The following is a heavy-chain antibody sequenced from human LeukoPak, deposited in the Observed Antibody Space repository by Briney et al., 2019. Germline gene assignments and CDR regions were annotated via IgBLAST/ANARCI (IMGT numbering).Heavy chain of an antibody. CDR1: GGSISSSSYY. CDR2: IYYSGST. V-gene: IGHV4-39*01. J-gene: IGHJ4*02. D-gene: IGHD1-26*01. Sequence: SETLSLTCTVSGGSISSSSYYWGWPRQPPGKGLEWIGSIYYSGSTYYNPSLKSRVTISVDTSKNQFSLKLSSVTAADTAVYYCARRFRWELRDWGQGTLVTVSS. CDR3: ARRFRWELRD.